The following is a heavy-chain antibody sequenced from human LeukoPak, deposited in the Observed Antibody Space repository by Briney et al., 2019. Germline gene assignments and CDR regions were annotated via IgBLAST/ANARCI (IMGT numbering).Heavy chain of an antibody. V-gene: IGHV1-2*02. J-gene: IGHJ6*03. CDR2: INPNSGGT. CDR1: GYTFTGYY. Sequence: ASVKVSCKASGYTFTGYYMHWVRQAPGQGLEWMGWINPNSGGTNYAQKFQGRVTMTGDTSISTAYMELSRLRSDDTAVYYCARDGAYCSSTSCPRYYMDVWGKGTTVTVSS. D-gene: IGHD2-2*01. CDR3: ARDGAYCSSTSCPRYYMDV.